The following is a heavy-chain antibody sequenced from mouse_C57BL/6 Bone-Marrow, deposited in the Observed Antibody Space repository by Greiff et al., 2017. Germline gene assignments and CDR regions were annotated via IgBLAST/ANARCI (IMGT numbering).Heavy chain of an antibody. J-gene: IGHJ3*01. D-gene: IGHD1-1*01. CDR2: IDPENGDT. V-gene: IGHV14-4*01. CDR1: GFNIKDDY. CDR3: ACYGSGDY. Sequence: EVQLHQSGAELVRPGASVKLSCTASGFNIKDDYMHWVKQRPEQGLEWIGWIDPENGDTEYASKFQGKATITADTSSNTAYLQLSSLTSEDTAVYYCACYGSGDYGGRGTRVTVSA.